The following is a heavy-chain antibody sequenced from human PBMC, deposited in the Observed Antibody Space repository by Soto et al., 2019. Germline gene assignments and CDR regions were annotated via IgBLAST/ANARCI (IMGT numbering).Heavy chain of an antibody. J-gene: IGHJ4*02. Sequence: SETLSLTCRVSGGSISSYYWSWIRQPPGKGLEWIGYIYYSGSTNYNPSLKSRVTISVDTSKNQFSLKLSSVTAADTAVYYCARGPRAQLVGSFFDYWGQGTLVTVSS. CDR3: ARGPRAQLVGSFFDY. V-gene: IGHV4-59*01. CDR1: GGSISSYY. CDR2: IYYSGST. D-gene: IGHD6-6*01.